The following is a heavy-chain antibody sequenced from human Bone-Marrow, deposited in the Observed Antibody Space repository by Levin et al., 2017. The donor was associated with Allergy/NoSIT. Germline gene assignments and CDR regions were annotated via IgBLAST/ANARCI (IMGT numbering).Heavy chain of an antibody. J-gene: IGHJ3*02. Sequence: GESLKISCATSGFTFSNFAMHWVRQAPGKGLEWVTVISYDGNNTHYADSVKGRFTVSRDNSKNTLFLQMNSLGAEDTALYYCARVQDTFWSGYYDAFAIWGQGTVVTVSS. CDR2: ISYDGNNT. V-gene: IGHV3-30-3*01. CDR3: ARVQDTFWSGYYDAFAI. D-gene: IGHD3-3*01. CDR1: GFTFSNFA.